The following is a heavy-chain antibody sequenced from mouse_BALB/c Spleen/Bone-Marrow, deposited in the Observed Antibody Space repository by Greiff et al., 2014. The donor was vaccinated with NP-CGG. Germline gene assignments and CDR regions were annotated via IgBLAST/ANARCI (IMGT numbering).Heavy chain of an antibody. V-gene: IGHV1S22*01. Sequence: LKESGSELVRPGASVKLSCKASGYTFTSYWMHWVKQRPGQGLEWIGNIYPGSGSTNYDEKFKSKATLTVDTSSSTAYMQLSSLTSEASAVYYCTRDVRRYAMDYWGQGTSVTVSS. J-gene: IGHJ4*01. D-gene: IGHD2-14*01. CDR2: IYPGSGST. CDR3: TRDVRRYAMDY. CDR1: GYTFTSYW.